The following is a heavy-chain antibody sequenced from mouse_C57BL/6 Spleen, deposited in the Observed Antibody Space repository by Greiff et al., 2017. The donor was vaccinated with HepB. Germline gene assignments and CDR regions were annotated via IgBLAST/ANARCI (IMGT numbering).Heavy chain of an antibody. CDR1: GFTFNTYA. CDR3: VSHYDYDQDYDYAMDY. V-gene: IGHV10-3*01. CDR2: IRSKSSNYAT. Sequence: EVMLVESGGGLVQPKGSLKLSCAASGFTFNTYAMHWVRQAPGKGLEWVARIRSKSSNYATYYADSVKDRFTISRDDSQSMLYLQMNNLKTEDTAMYYCVSHYDYDQDYDYAMDYWGQGTSVTVSS. J-gene: IGHJ4*01. D-gene: IGHD2-4*01.